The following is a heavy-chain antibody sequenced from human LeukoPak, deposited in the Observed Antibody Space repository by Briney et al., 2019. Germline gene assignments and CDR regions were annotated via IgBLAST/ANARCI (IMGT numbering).Heavy chain of an antibody. Sequence: ASVKVSCKVSGHTLSEMTMHWVRQAPGKGLEWMGGFDPENDERIYARKFRGRVNMTEDTSTDTAYMELSSLRSEDTAVYYYATEVSSIVPDYWGQGTLVTVSS. J-gene: IGHJ4*02. CDR2: FDPENDER. CDR1: GHTLSEMT. D-gene: IGHD2-21*01. CDR3: ATEVSSIVPDY. V-gene: IGHV1-24*01.